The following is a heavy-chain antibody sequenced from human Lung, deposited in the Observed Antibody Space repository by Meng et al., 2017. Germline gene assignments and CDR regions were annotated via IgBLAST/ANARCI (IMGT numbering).Heavy chain of an antibody. CDR1: GFTFSDYY. CDR2: ISSSGSTI. Sequence: GESLKISCAASGFTFSDYYMSWIRQAPGKGLEWVSYISSSGSTIYYADSVKGRFTISRDNAKNSLYLQMNSLRAEDTAVYYCARAGSSWYRTYYYYGMDVWGQGNTVNGAS. V-gene: IGHV3-11*01. CDR3: ARAGSSWYRTYYYYGMDV. D-gene: IGHD6-13*01. J-gene: IGHJ6*01.